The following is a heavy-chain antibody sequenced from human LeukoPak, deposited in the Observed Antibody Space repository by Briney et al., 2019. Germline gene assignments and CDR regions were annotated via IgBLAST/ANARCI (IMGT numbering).Heavy chain of an antibody. V-gene: IGHV1-58*02. Sequence: GASVKVSCKASGFTFTSSAMQWVRQARGQRLEWIGWIVVGSGNTNYAQKFQERVTITRDMSTSTAYMELSSLRSEDTAVYYCAASLVGATPYYFDYWGQGTLVTVSS. CDR2: IVVGSGNT. J-gene: IGHJ4*02. CDR1: GFTFTSSA. CDR3: AASLVGATPYYFDY. D-gene: IGHD1-26*01.